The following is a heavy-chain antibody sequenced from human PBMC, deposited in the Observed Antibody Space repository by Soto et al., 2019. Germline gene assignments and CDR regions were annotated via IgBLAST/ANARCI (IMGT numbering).Heavy chain of an antibody. Sequence: ASVKVSCQASGYSFINSYIHCVRQAPGRAPEWMGWINPNSGGSDGRKFAQKFQGRVTLTTDTSISTAHMELTGLKSDDTAVYFCARDCNDTACYGFDVWGRGTTVTVSS. CDR1: GYSFINSY. CDR2: INPNSGGSDGR. V-gene: IGHV1-2*02. D-gene: IGHD3-22*01. J-gene: IGHJ6*02. CDR3: ARDCNDTACYGFDV.